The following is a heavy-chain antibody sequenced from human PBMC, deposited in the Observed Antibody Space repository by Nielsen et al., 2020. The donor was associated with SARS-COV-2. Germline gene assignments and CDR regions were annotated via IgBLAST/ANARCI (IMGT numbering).Heavy chain of an antibody. CDR1: GFTFDDYG. CDR2: ITWNSVGI. CDR3: ANEVY. J-gene: IGHJ4*02. V-gene: IGHV3-9*01. Sequence: SLKISCTASGFTFDDYGMHCVRQAHGKGLEWVSGITWNSVGIAYADSVKGRFTISRDNAKNSLYLQMNSLRPEDTALYYCANEVYWGQGTLVTVSS.